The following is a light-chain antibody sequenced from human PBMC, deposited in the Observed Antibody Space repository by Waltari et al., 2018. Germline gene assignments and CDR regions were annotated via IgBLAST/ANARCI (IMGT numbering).Light chain of an antibody. CDR2: VAS. CDR3: QQYDSFPLS. J-gene: IGKJ4*01. Sequence: DIQMTQSPSSVSASVGDKVSITCRASQGIHTSLAWFQQTPGRAPKSLIYVASSLQSGVPSKFSGSGSGTDFTLTISSLQPEDSGTYFCQQYDSFPLSFGGGTRVEI. CDR1: QGIHTS. V-gene: IGKV1-16*02.